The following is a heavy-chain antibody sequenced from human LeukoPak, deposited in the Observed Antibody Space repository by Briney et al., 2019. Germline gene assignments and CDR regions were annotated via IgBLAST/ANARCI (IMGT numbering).Heavy chain of an antibody. Sequence: ASVKVSCKVSGYTLTELSMHWVRQAPGKGLEWMGGFDPEDGETIYAQKFQGRVTMTEDTSTDTAYMELSSLRSEDTAVYCCATDPQFLRFLEWLSHWGQGTLVTVS. J-gene: IGHJ4*02. CDR2: FDPEDGET. D-gene: IGHD3-3*01. V-gene: IGHV1-24*01. CDR1: GYTLTELS. CDR3: ATDPQFLRFLEWLSH.